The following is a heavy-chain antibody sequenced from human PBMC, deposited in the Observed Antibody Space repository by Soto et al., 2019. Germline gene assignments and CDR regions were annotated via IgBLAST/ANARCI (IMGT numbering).Heavy chain of an antibody. Sequence: GVSLRLSCAASGFTFSSYAMSWVRQAPGKGLEWVSAISGSGGSTYYADSVKGRFTISRDNSKNTLYLQMNSLRAEDTAVYYCAKAPQGAPTGDAFDIWAKGTMVTVSS. V-gene: IGHV3-23*01. CDR3: AKAPQGAPTGDAFDI. J-gene: IGHJ3*02. CDR2: ISGSGGST. CDR1: GFTFSSYA.